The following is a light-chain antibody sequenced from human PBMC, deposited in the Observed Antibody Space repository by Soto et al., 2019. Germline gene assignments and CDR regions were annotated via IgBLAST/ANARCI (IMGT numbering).Light chain of an antibody. J-gene: IGKJ2*01. Sequence: DIQMTQSPSSLSASVGDRVTITCRASQSISSYLNWYQQKPGKAPKLLIYAASSLKSGGLSRFSGSGSGTDFTLTISSVQPEDFATYYCQQNYSTPAYTFGQGTKLEIK. CDR2: AAS. V-gene: IGKV1-39*01. CDR1: QSISSY. CDR3: QQNYSTPAYT.